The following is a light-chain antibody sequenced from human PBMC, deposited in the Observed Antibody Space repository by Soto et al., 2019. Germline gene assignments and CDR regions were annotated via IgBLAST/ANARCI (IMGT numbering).Light chain of an antibody. Sequence: DIQMTQSPSTLSASVGDRVTITCRASQSISSWLAWYQQKPGKAPKLLIFDAYSLESGTPSRFSGRRSGTQFTLTINGLQPDDFATYYCQQYDNYKPLTFGGGTKVDIK. V-gene: IGKV1-5*01. CDR1: QSISSW. J-gene: IGKJ4*01. CDR2: DAY. CDR3: QQYDNYKPLT.